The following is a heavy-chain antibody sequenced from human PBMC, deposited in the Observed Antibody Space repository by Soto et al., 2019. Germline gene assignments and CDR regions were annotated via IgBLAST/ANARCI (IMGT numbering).Heavy chain of an antibody. J-gene: IGHJ4*02. V-gene: IGHV3-30-3*01. CDR2: ISYDGTNK. D-gene: IGHD3-10*01. CDR1: GFTFSSYA. Sequence: QVQLVESGGGVVQPGRPLRLSCAASGFTFSSYAMHWVRQAPGRGLEWVAVISYDGTNKYYADSVKGRFTISRDNSKNTLYLQMNSLRAEDTAVYYCARTRGGYYGSGSYYVDYWGQGTLVTVSS. CDR3: ARTRGGYYGSGSYYVDY.